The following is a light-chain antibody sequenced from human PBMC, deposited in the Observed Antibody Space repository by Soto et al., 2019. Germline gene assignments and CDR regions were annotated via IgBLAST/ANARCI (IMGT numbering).Light chain of an antibody. CDR2: GAS. CDR3: QQYGSSPFT. V-gene: IGKV3-20*01. CDR1: QSVSSSY. J-gene: IGKJ3*01. Sequence: EIVLTQSPGTLSLSPGERATLSCRASQSVSSSYLAWYQQKPGQAPRLLIYGASSRATGITDRFSGSGSGAAFTLTISRLAPEDFEVYYCQQYGSSPFTFGPGTKVDIK.